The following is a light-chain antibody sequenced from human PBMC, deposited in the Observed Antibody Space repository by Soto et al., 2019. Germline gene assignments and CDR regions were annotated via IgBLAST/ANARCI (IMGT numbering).Light chain of an antibody. CDR3: QKYNSAPRT. J-gene: IGKJ1*01. CDR2: FAS. CDR1: QDIGSH. V-gene: IGKV1D-16*01. Sequence: DIQMTQSPSSLSASVGDRVTITCRASQDIGSHLAWYQQKPEKAPKSLIYFASTLQSGVPSRFSASGSGTDFTLTISSLQPEDVATYYCQKYNSAPRTFGPGTKVEIK.